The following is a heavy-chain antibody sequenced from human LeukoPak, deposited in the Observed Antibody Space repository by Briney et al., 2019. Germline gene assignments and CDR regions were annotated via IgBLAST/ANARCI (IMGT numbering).Heavy chain of an antibody. J-gene: IGHJ6*03. CDR1: GFTFSSYW. Sequence: GGSLRLSCAASGFTFSSYWMSRVRQAPGKGLEWVANIKQDGSEKYYVDSVKGRFTISRDNAKNSLYLQMNSLRAEDTAVYYCAREELLLWFGEAYYMDVWGKGTTATVSS. CDR2: IKQDGSEK. V-gene: IGHV3-7*01. D-gene: IGHD3-10*01. CDR3: AREELLLWFGEAYYMDV.